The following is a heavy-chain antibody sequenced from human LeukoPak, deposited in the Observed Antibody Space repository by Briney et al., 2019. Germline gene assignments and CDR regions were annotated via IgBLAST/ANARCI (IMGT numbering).Heavy chain of an antibody. V-gene: IGHV3-30*19. CDR3: ARDKRRRFFDWLFIDY. D-gene: IGHD3-9*01. Sequence: GGSLRLSCAASGFTFSSYGMHWVRQAPGKGLEWVAVISYDGSNTYYADSVKGRFTISRDNLNNTLYLQMNGLRAEDTAEYYCARDKRRRFFDWLFIDYWGQGTLVTVSS. J-gene: IGHJ4*02. CDR2: ISYDGSNT. CDR1: GFTFSSYG.